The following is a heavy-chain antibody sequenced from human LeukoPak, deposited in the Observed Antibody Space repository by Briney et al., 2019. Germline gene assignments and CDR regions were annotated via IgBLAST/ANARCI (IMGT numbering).Heavy chain of an antibody. CDR2: IKQDGSEK. J-gene: IGHJ4*02. CDR1: GFTFSSYW. CDR3: ARDWGNDFWSGYPN. Sequence: PGGSLRLSCAASGFTFSSYWMSWVRQAPGKGLEWVANIKQDGSEKYYVDSVKGRFTISRDNAKNSLYLQMNSLRAEDTAVYYCARDWGNDFWSGYPNWGQRTLVTVSS. D-gene: IGHD3-3*01. V-gene: IGHV3-7*01.